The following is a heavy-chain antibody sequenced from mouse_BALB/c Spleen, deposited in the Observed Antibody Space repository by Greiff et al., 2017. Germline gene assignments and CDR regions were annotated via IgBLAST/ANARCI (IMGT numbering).Heavy chain of an antibody. CDR2: IDPANGTT. J-gene: IGHJ3*01. CDR1: GFTFNDTY. Sequence: VQLQQSGAELVKPGASVKLSCTASGFTFNDTYMHWVKQRPGQGLEWIGRIDPANGTTKYDPKFQGKATITADTSSNPAYLQLSSLTSEDTAVYYCADGSSYAWFAYWGQGTLVTVSA. D-gene: IGHD1-1*01. CDR3: ADGSSYAWFAY. V-gene: IGHV14-3*02.